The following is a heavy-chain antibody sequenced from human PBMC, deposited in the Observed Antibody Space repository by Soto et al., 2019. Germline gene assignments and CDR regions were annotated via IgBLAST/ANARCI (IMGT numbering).Heavy chain of an antibody. Sequence: PSETLCLTCTVAGGSISGGGYYWIWIRQHPGKGLEWIGYIYYSGSTYYNPSLKSRVTISVDTSKKQFSLKLSSVTAADTAVYYCAASCVGCGGFNYYGMDVWGQGTTVTVSS. V-gene: IGHV4-31*03. CDR2: IYYSGST. J-gene: IGHJ6*02. CDR1: GGSISGGGYY. D-gene: IGHD2-21*01. CDR3: AASCVGCGGFNYYGMDV.